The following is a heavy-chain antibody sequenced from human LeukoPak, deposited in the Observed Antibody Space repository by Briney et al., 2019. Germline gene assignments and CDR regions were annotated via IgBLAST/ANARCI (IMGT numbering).Heavy chain of an antibody. J-gene: IGHJ4*02. Sequence: GASVKVSCKASGGTFSSYAISWVRQAPGQGLEWMGGIIPIFGTANYAQKFQGRVTITADESTSTAYMELSSLRSEDTAVYYCVRDRTERLRYFDWSKRGYFDYWGQGTLVTVSS. CDR2: IIPIFGTA. CDR3: VRDRTERLRYFDWSKRGYFDY. D-gene: IGHD3-9*01. V-gene: IGHV1-69*13. CDR1: GGTFSSYA.